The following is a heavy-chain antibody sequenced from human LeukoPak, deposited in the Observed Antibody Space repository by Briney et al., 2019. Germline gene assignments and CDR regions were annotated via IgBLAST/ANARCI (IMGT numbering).Heavy chain of an antibody. V-gene: IGHV3-23*01. CDR1: GFTFSSYA. CDR3: ASHNYYDSSGYYYYYFDY. Sequence: GGSLRLSCAASGFTFSSYAMSWVRQAPGKGLEWVSAISGSGTSTYYADSVKGRFTISRDNSKNALYLQMNSLRAEDTAVYYCASHNYYDSSGYYYYYFDYWGQGILVTVSS. J-gene: IGHJ4*02. D-gene: IGHD3-22*01. CDR2: ISGSGTST.